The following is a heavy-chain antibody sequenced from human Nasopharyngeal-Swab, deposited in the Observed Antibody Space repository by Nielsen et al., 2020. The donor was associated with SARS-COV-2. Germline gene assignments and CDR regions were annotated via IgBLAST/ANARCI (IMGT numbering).Heavy chain of an antibody. D-gene: IGHD3-10*01. J-gene: IGHJ3*02. Sequence: GESLKISCAASGFTFDDYAMHWVRQAPGKGLKWVSLISGDGGSTYYADSVKGRFTISRDNSKNSLYLQMNSLRTEDTALYYCAKGWFGELFGAFDIWGQGTMVTVSS. CDR2: ISGDGGST. CDR3: AKGWFGELFGAFDI. CDR1: GFTFDDYA. V-gene: IGHV3-43*02.